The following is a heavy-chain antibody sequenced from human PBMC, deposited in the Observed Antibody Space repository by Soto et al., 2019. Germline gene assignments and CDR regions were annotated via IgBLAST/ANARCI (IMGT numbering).Heavy chain of an antibody. D-gene: IGHD4-17*01. J-gene: IGHJ3*02. CDR3: TAHLSDYGGNSNHAFDI. Sequence: QVQLQESGPGLVKPSQTLSLTCTVSGGSISSGGYYWSWIRQHPGKGLEWIGYIYYSGSTYYNPSLKSRVTISVDTSKNQFSLKLSSVTAADTAVYYCTAHLSDYGGNSNHAFDIWGQGTMVTVSS. CDR2: IYYSGST. CDR1: GGSISSGGYY. V-gene: IGHV4-31*03.